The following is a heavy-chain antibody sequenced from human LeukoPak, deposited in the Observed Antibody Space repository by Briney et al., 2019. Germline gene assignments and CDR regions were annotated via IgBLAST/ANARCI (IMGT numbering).Heavy chain of an antibody. CDR2: IVVGSGNT. Sequence: SVKVSCKASGFTFTSSAVQWVRQARGQRFEWIGWIVVGSGNTNYAQKFQERVTVTRDMSTSTAYMELSSLRSEDTAVYYCAALSIVGHFFDYWGQGTLVTVSS. J-gene: IGHJ4*02. CDR3: AALSIVGHFFDY. CDR1: GFTFTSSA. V-gene: IGHV1-58*01. D-gene: IGHD1-26*01.